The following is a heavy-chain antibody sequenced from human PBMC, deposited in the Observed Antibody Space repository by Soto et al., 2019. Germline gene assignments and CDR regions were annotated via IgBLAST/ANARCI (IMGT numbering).Heavy chain of an antibody. CDR1: GGSISSSNW. CDR3: ATMGTPATGLYFFDY. V-gene: IGHV4-4*02. D-gene: IGHD2-15*01. Sequence: SETLSLTCAVSGGSISSSNWWSWVRQTPGKGLEWIGEIYHSGTTNYNPSLKSRVTISVDKSKNQFSLKLSSVTAADTAEYYCATMGTPATGLYFFDYWGQGSLVTVSS. CDR2: IYHSGTT. J-gene: IGHJ4*02.